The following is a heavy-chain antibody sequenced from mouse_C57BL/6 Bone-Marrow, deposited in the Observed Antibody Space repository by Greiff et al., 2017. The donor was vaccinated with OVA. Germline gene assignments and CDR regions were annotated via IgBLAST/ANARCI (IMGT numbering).Heavy chain of an antibody. J-gene: IGHJ2*01. D-gene: IGHD1-1*01. V-gene: IGHV7-3*01. CDR2: IRNKANGYTT. CDR3: ARYLITTVVAPFDY. Sequence: EVMLVESGGGLVQPGGSLSLSCAASGFTFTDYYMSWVRQPPGKALEWLGFIRNKANGYTTEYSASVKGRFTISRDNSQSILYLQMNALRAEDSATYYCARYLITTVVAPFDYWGQGTTLTVSS. CDR1: GFTFTDYY.